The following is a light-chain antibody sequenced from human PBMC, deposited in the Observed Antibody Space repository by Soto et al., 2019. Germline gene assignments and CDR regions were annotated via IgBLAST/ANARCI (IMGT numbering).Light chain of an antibody. Sequence: QSVLTQPDSVSGAPGQSITISFIGSFSGVGVYNYVSWYQQHPGKGPKLLIYDVTNRPSGVSDRFSGSKSGYTASLTISGLQADDEADYCCRSYRGARTLLVFGGGTKVTVL. CDR2: DVT. V-gene: IGLV2-14*03. J-gene: IGLJ3*02. CDR1: FSGVGVYNY. CDR3: RSYRGARTLLV.